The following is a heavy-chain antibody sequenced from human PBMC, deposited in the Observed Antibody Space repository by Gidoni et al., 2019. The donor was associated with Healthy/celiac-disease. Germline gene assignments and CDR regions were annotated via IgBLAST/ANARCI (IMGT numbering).Heavy chain of an antibody. J-gene: IGHJ6*02. Sequence: QVQLVQSGAEVKKPGSSVKVSCKASGGTFSSYTISWVRQAPGQGLEWMGRIIPILGIANYAQKFQGRVTITADKSTSTAYMELSSLRSEDTAVYYCARAGYPTKINYYYYYGMDVWGQGTTVTVSS. CDR1: GGTFSSYT. D-gene: IGHD2-2*01. CDR3: ARAGYPTKINYYYYYGMDV. V-gene: IGHV1-69*02. CDR2: IIPILGIA.